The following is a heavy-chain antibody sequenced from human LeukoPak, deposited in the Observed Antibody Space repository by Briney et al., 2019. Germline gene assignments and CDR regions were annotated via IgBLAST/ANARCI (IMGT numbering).Heavy chain of an antibody. CDR1: GFTFSTYS. D-gene: IGHD4-17*01. J-gene: IGHJ4*02. CDR3: VSVLTVTFDS. CDR2: ISSSISTM. V-gene: IGHV3-48*01. Sequence: GGSLRLSCAASGFTFSTYSMNWVRQAPGKGLEWVSYISSSISTMYYADSVEGRFTISRDNAKTSLYLQMNSLRAEDTAVYYCVSVLTVTFDSWGQGTLVTVSS.